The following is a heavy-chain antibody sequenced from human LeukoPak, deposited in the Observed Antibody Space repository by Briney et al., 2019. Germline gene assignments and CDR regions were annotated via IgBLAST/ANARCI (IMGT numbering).Heavy chain of an antibody. CDR1: GGSISSYY. D-gene: IGHD4-23*01. Sequence: SETLSLTCTVSGGSISSYYWSWIRQPPGKGLEWIGYIYYSGSTNYNPSLKSRVTISVDTSKNQFSLKLSSVTAADTAAYYCARHHYGGNRGQWYFDLWGRGTLVTVSS. CDR3: ARHHYGGNRGQWYFDL. J-gene: IGHJ2*01. V-gene: IGHV4-59*08. CDR2: IYYSGST.